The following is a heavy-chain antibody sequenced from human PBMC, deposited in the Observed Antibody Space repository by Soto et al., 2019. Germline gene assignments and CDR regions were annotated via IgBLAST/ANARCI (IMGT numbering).Heavy chain of an antibody. CDR1: GGSISSGDYY. D-gene: IGHD2-15*01. CDR3: ARAGYCSGGSCYLSSWFDP. CDR2: IYYSGST. Sequence: QVQLQESGPGLVKPSQTLSLTCTVSGGSISSGDYYWSWIRQPPGKGLEWIGYIYYSGSTYYNPSLQSRVTISVDTSKNQFSLKLSSVTAADTAVYYCARAGYCSGGSCYLSSWFDPWGQGTLVTVSS. V-gene: IGHV4-30-4*01. J-gene: IGHJ5*02.